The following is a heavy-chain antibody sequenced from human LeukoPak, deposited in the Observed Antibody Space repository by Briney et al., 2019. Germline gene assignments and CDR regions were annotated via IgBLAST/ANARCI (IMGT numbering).Heavy chain of an antibody. CDR3: AELGITMIGGV. CDR1: GFTFSSYS. Sequence: GGSLRLSCAASGFTFSSYSMSWVRQAPGKGLEWVANIKQDGSEKYYVDSVKGRSTISRDIAKNSLYLQMNSLRAEDTAVYYCAELGITMIGGVWGKGTTVTISS. D-gene: IGHD3-10*02. CDR2: IKQDGSEK. V-gene: IGHV3-7*01. J-gene: IGHJ6*04.